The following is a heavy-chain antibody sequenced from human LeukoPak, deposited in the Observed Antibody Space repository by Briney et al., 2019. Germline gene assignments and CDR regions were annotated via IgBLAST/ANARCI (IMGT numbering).Heavy chain of an antibody. Sequence: GGSLRLSCAASGFTFSSYEMNWVRQAAGKGLEWVSYIRSSGRTKYYADSVKGRFTIARDHAEKSLYLQMNSLRAEDTAVYYCARGQWLVRGVYFDYWGQGTLVTVSS. CDR1: GFTFSSYE. CDR3: ARGQWLVRGVYFDY. J-gene: IGHJ4*02. V-gene: IGHV3-48*03. CDR2: IRSSGRTK. D-gene: IGHD6-19*01.